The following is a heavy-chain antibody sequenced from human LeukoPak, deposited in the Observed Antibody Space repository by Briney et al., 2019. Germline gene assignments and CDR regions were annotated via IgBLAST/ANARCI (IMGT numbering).Heavy chain of an antibody. D-gene: IGHD5-18*01. CDR3: ARGNTAMVTAPPDY. CDR1: GGTFSSYA. J-gene: IGHJ4*02. Sequence: ASVKVSCKASGGTFSSYAISWVRQAPGQGLEWMGGIIPIFGTANYAQKFQGRVTITADECTSTAYMELSSLRSEDTAVYYCARGNTAMVTAPPDYWGQGTLVTVSS. CDR2: IIPIFGTA. V-gene: IGHV1-69*01.